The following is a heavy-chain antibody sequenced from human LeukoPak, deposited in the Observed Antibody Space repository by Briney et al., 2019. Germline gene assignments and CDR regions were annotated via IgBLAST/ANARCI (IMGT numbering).Heavy chain of an antibody. CDR2: ISPYRGTT. V-gene: IGHV1-18*01. J-gene: IGHJ4*02. CDR1: GYSFVSHG. CDR3: ARDSVHPAAAPKFDY. Sequence: ASVSVSFTASGYSFVSHGISWVRQAPGQGLEWLGWISPYRGTTTYAQSLQGRVTMTTDTSTSTAYMELRNLRFDDTAVYFCARDSVHPAAAPKFDYWGQGVLVTVSS. D-gene: IGHD2-2*01.